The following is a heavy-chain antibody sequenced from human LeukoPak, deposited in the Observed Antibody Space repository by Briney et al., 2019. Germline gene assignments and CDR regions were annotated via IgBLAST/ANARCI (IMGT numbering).Heavy chain of an antibody. J-gene: IGHJ4*02. Sequence: PGGSLRLSCAASGFTVSSNYMSWVRQAPGKGLEWVSVIYGSRSIYYTDSVKGRFTISRDNSKNTLYLQMNSLRAEDTAVYYCARGVRGYSYGSRFDYWGQGTLVTVSS. CDR2: IYGSRSI. V-gene: IGHV3-53*01. CDR3: ARGVRGYSYGSRFDY. D-gene: IGHD5-18*01. CDR1: GFTVSSNY.